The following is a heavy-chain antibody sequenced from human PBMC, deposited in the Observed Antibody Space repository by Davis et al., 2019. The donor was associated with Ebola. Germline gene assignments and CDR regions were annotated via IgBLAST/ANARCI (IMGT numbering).Heavy chain of an antibody. CDR2: IIPIFGTA. J-gene: IGHJ6*02. V-gene: IGHV1-69*06. Sequence: SVKVSCKASGGTFSSYAISWVRQAPGQGLEWMGGIIPIFGTANYAQKFQGRVTITADKSTSTAYMELSSLRSDDTAVYYCARELWFGHSYYYYYGMDVWGQGTTVTVSS. CDR3: ARELWFGHSYYYYYGMDV. D-gene: IGHD3-10*01. CDR1: GGTFSSYA.